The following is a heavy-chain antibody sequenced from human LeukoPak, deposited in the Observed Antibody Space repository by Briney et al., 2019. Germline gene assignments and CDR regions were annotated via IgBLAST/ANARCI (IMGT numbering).Heavy chain of an antibody. D-gene: IGHD3-3*01. CDR1: GFTFSSYA. V-gene: IGHV3-30-3*01. Sequence: PGGSLRLSCAASGFTFSSYAMHWVRQAPGKGPEWVAVISYDGSNKYYADSVKGRFTISRDNSKNTLYLQMNSLRAEDTAVYYCARDWSGYYNFDYWGQGTLVTVSS. J-gene: IGHJ4*02. CDR3: ARDWSGYYNFDY. CDR2: ISYDGSNK.